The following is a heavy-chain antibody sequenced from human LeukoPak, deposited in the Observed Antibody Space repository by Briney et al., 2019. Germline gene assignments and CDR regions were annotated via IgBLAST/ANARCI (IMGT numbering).Heavy chain of an antibody. V-gene: IGHV4-39*01. CDR1: GGSISSSSYY. J-gene: IGHJ6*03. CDR2: IYHSGIT. D-gene: IGHD3-3*01. Sequence: SETLSLTCTVSGGSISSSSYYWGWIRQPPGKGLEWIGSIYHSGITYYNPSLKSRVTISVDASKNQFSLKLSSVTAADTAVYYCARHVFWSGYYPYYMDVWGKGTTVTVSS. CDR3: ARHVFWSGYYPYYMDV.